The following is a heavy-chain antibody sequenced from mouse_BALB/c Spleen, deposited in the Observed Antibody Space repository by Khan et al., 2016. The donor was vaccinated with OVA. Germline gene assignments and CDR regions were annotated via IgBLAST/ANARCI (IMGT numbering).Heavy chain of an antibody. CDR2: ISYSGNT. CDR1: GYSITSDYA. CDR3: ARVYWGDFDY. D-gene: IGHD1-1*01. V-gene: IGHV3-2*02. J-gene: IGHJ2*01. Sequence: VQLKQSGPGLVKPSQSLSLTCTVTGYSITSDYAWNWIRQFPGNKLEWIGFISYSGNTNYNQSLKSRISITRDTSKNQFFLQLNSVTTEDTATYYCARVYWGDFDYWGQGTTLIVSS.